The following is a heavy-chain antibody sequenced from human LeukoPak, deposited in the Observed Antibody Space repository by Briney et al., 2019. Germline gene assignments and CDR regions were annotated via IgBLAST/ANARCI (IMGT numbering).Heavy chain of an antibody. CDR3: ARQKGYFDWLLSSDWFDP. CDR2: IYYSGST. V-gene: IGHV4-39*01. J-gene: IGHJ5*02. Sequence: SETLPLTCTVSGGSISSSSYYWGWIRQPPGKGLEWIGSIYYSGSTYYNPSLKSRVTISVDTSKNQFSLKLSSVTAADTAVYYCARQKGYFDWLLSSDWFDPWGQGTLVTVSS. D-gene: IGHD3-9*01. CDR1: GGSISSSSYY.